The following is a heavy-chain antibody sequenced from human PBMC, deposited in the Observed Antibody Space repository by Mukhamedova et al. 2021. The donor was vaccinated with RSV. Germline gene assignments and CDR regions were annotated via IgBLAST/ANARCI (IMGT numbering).Heavy chain of an antibody. V-gene: IGHV1-46*01. J-gene: IGHJ4*02. Sequence: EYMGIINPDDGGARYAQKFQGRVTMTRDTSTSTVYMELSSLTSEDMAMYYCAREIPNSFYFDYLGQGIPVTVSS. D-gene: IGHD2-2*02. CDR3: AREIPNSFYFDY. CDR2: INPDDGGA.